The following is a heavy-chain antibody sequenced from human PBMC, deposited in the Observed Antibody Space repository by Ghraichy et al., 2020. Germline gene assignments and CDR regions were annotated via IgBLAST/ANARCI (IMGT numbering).Heavy chain of an antibody. CDR3: AHSIAVAHRSNWFDP. CDR2: IYWDDDK. CDR1: GFSLSTSGVG. V-gene: IGHV2-5*02. Sequence: SGPTLVKPTQTLTLTCTFSGFSLSTSGVGVGWIRQPPGKALEWLALIYWDDDKRYSPSLKSRLNITKDTSKNQVVLTMTNMDPVDTATYYCAHSIAVAHRSNWFDPWGQGTLVTVSS. D-gene: IGHD6-19*01. J-gene: IGHJ5*02.